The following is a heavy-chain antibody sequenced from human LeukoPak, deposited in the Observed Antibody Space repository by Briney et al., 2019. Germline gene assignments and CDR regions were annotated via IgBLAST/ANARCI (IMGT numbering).Heavy chain of an antibody. CDR3: ARTQYYYDSSGYSTGGFDP. CDR1: GFTFSGYW. D-gene: IGHD3-22*01. Sequence: PGGSLRLSCAASGFTFSGYWMSWVRQAPGKGLEWIGYIYYSGSTNYNPSLKSRVTISVDTSKNQFSLKLSSVTAADTAVYYCARTQYYYDSSGYSTGGFDPWGQGTLVTVSS. V-gene: IGHV4-59*08. CDR2: IYYSGST. J-gene: IGHJ5*02.